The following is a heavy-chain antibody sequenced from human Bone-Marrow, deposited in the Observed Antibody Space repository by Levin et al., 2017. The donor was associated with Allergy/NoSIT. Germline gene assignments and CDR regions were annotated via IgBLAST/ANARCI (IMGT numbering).Heavy chain of an antibody. CDR2: IIPIFGTA. CDR1: GGTFSSYA. D-gene: IGHD6-13*01. V-gene: IGHV1-69*01. CDR3: ARDSADIAAAPRY. J-gene: IGHJ4*02. Sequence: KISCKASGGTFSSYAISWVRQAPGQGLEWMGGIIPIFGTANYAQKFQGRVTITADESTSTAYMELSSLRSEDTAVYYCARDSADIAAAPRYWGQGTLVTVSS.